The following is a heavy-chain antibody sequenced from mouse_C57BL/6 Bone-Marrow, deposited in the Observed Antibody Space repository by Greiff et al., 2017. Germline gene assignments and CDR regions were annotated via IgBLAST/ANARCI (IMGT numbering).Heavy chain of an antibody. J-gene: IGHJ1*03. V-gene: IGHV3-1*01. D-gene: IGHD1-1*01. Sequence: EVKLMESGPGMVKPSQSLSLTCTVTGYSITSGYDWHWIRHFPGNKLEWMGYISYSGSTNYNPSLKNRISITHDTSKNHFFLKLNSVTTEDTATYYCARGDYYGSTVPGWYFDVWGTGTTVTVSS. CDR2: ISYSGST. CDR1: GYSITSGYD. CDR3: ARGDYYGSTVPGWYFDV.